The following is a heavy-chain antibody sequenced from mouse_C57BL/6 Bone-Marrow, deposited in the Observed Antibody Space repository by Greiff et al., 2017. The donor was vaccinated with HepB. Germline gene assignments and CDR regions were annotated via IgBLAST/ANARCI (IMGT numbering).Heavy chain of an antibody. J-gene: IGHJ2*01. V-gene: IGHV14-2*01. D-gene: IGHD1-1*01. Sequence: EVQGVESGAELVKPGASVKLSCTASGFNIKDYYMHWVKQRTEQGLEWIGRIDPEDGETKYAPKFQGKATITADTSSNTAYLQLSSLTSEDTAVYYCATGGVYYYGPRNYFDYWGQGTTLTVSS. CDR3: ATGGVYYYGPRNYFDY. CDR1: GFNIKDYY. CDR2: IDPEDGET.